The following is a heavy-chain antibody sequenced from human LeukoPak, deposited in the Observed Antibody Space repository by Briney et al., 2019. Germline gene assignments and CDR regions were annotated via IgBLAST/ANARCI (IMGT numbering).Heavy chain of an antibody. V-gene: IGHV3-21*01. CDR2: ISSSSSYI. CDR1: GFTFSSYT. D-gene: IGHD5-24*01. CDR3: ARGQGLQLKSGSDY. J-gene: IGHJ4*02. Sequence: GGSLRLSCAASGFTFSSYTMNWVRQAPGKGLEWVSSISSSSSYIYYADSVKGRFTISRDNAKNSLFLQMNSLRAEDTAVYYCARGQGLQLKSGSDYWGQGTLVTVSS.